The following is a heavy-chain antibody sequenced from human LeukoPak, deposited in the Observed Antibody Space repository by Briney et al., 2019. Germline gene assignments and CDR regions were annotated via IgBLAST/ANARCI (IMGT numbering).Heavy chain of an antibody. CDR1: GDSIATGIHY. J-gene: IGHJ4*02. D-gene: IGHD3-22*01. Sequence: SETLSLTCTVSGDSIATGIHYWGWLRQPPGKGLEWTGSVVYTGNTYYNPSLQSRITISVDTSKNQVSLKVTSVTATDTALYYCARQGTYYYDSTKFTFDSWGQGTLVTVSS. CDR3: ARQGTYYYDSTKFTFDS. CDR2: VVYTGNT. V-gene: IGHV4-39*01.